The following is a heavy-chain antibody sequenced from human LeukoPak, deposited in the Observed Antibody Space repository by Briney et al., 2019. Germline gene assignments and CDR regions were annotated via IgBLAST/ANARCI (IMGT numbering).Heavy chain of an antibody. CDR3: ARGSSGRRDN. D-gene: IGHD6-19*01. CDR2: MNPNSGST. Sequence: ASVKVSCKASGYTFTSCDINWVRQATGQGGEWMGWMNPNSGSTGYGQSFQGRITMTRDISIGTAYMELSNLTSEDTAIYYCARGSSGRRDNWGQGDLVTVSA. J-gene: IGHJ4*02. V-gene: IGHV1-8*01. CDR1: GYTFTSCD.